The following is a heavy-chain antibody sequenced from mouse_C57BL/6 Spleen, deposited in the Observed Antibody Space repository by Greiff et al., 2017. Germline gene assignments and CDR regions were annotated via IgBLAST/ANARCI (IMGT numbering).Heavy chain of an antibody. CDR3: TGRSYYDDYFDY. V-gene: IGHV6-6*01. J-gene: IGHJ2*01. CDR1: GFTFSDAW. D-gene: IGHD1-1*01. CDR2: IRNKANNHAT. Sequence: EVQLVESGGGLVQPGGSMKLSCAASGFTFSDAWMDWVRQPPEKGLEWVAEIRNKANNHATYYAESVKGRFTISRDDSKSSVYLQMNSLRAEDTGIDYCTGRSYYDDYFDYWGQGTTLTVSS.